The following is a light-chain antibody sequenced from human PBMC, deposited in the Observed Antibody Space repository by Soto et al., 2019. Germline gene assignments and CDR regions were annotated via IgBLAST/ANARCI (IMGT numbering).Light chain of an antibody. Sequence: EIVMTQSPATLSVSPGDRVTLSCRAIQSVATNLAWYQQKPGQAPRLLIYGASTRAPRIPARFSGGGSETEFTLTISSLQSEDFAVYYCQQYNNWPPITFGQGTRLEIK. V-gene: IGKV3-15*01. CDR2: GAS. J-gene: IGKJ5*01. CDR3: QQYNNWPPIT. CDR1: QSVATN.